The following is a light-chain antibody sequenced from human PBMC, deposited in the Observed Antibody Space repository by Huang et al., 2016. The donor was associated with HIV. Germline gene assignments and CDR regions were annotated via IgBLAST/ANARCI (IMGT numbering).Light chain of an antibody. Sequence: EIVMTQSPATLSVSPGERATLSCRASQSVGSNLAWYQQRRGLSPRLLIYAASTRATGIPARFSGSGSGTEFTLTVSSLQSEDFAVYYCQQHNSWPRTFGQGTRV. CDR1: QSVGSN. CDR2: AAS. CDR3: QQHNSWPRT. J-gene: IGKJ1*01. V-gene: IGKV3-15*01.